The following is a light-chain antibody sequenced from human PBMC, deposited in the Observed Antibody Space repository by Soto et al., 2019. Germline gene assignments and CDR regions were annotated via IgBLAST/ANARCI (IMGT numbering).Light chain of an antibody. CDR1: SSDVGGFNY. CDR2: EVN. V-gene: IGLV2-14*01. J-gene: IGLJ2*01. CDR3: SSCVTGSTLL. Sequence: QSVLTQPASVSGSPGQSVTLSCTGTSSDVGGFNYVSWYQQHPGEAPKLMIYEVNYRPSGVSHRFSGSKSGNTASLTISGLPAEAEAHYYCSSCVTGSTLLFGGGTKLTVL.